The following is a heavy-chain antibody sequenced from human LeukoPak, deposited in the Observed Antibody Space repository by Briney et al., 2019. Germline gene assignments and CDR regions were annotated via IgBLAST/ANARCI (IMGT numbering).Heavy chain of an antibody. CDR2: ISGSGGST. D-gene: IGHD3-22*01. CDR3: AKLPLLLRDYFDY. J-gene: IGHJ4*02. Sequence: GSLRLSCAASGFTFSSYAMSWVRQAPGKGLEWVSAISGSGGSTYYADSVKGRFTISRDNSKNTLYLQMNSLRAEDTAVHYCAKLPLLLRDYFDYRGQGTLVTVSS. V-gene: IGHV3-23*01. CDR1: GFTFSSYA.